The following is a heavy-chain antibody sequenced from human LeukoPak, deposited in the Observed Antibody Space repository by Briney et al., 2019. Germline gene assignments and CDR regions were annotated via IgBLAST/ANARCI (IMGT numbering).Heavy chain of an antibody. D-gene: IGHD6-13*01. Sequence: GGSLRLSCAASGFTFSSYAMSWVRQAPGKGLEWVSAISGSGGSPYYADSVKGRFTISRDNSKNTLYLQMNSLRAEDTAVYYCAKDSWSRSWYSFDYWGQATLVTVSS. CDR1: GFTFSSYA. J-gene: IGHJ4*02. CDR2: ISGSGGSP. CDR3: AKDSWSRSWYSFDY. V-gene: IGHV3-23*01.